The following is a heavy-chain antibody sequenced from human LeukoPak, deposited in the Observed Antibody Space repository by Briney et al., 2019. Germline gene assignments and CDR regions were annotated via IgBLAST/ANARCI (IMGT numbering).Heavy chain of an antibody. CDR2: IYHSGST. D-gene: IGHD6-19*01. CDR3: ARQGVYSSGWWPVRGKGWFDP. Sequence: SGTLSLTCAVSGGSISSSNWWSWVRQPPGKGLEWIGEIYHSGSTNYNPSLKSRVTISVDTSKNQFSLKLSSVTAADTAVYYCARQGVYSSGWWPVRGKGWFDPWGQGTLVTVSS. CDR1: GGSISSSNW. V-gene: IGHV4-4*02. J-gene: IGHJ5*02.